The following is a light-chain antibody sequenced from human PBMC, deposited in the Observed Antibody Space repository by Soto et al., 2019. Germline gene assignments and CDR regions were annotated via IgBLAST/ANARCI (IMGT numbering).Light chain of an antibody. CDR1: SSDVGGYNY. CDR3: SPYTSSSTLP. CDR2: EVS. V-gene: IGLV2-14*01. J-gene: IGLJ1*01. Sequence: QSVLTQPASVSGSPGQSITISCTGTSSDVGGYNYVSWYQQHPGKAPKLMIYEVSNRPSGVSNRFSGSKSGNTASLTISGLQAEDEADYYCSPYTSSSTLPFGTGTKVTVL.